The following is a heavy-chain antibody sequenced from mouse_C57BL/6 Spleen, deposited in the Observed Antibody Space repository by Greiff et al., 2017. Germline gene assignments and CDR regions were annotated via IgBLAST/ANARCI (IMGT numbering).Heavy chain of an antibody. CDR2: IYPGDGDT. J-gene: IGHJ3*01. CDR3: ARDDGSSYEAD. CDR1: GYAFSSSW. Sequence: VKLQESGPELVKPGASVKISCKASGYAFSSSWMNWVKQRPGKGLEWIGRIYPGDGDTNYNGKFKGKATLTADKSSSTAYMQLSSLTSEDSAVYCCARDDGSSYEADWGQGTLVTVSA. D-gene: IGHD1-1*01. V-gene: IGHV1-82*01.